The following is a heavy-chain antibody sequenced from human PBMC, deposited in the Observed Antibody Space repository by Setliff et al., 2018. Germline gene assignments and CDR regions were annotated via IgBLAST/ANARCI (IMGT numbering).Heavy chain of an antibody. CDR3: ARVRKNDDSNNWYGASYYSYHYAMDV. Sequence: ASVKVSCKASGYTFTTYGISWVRQAPGQGLEWMGWISADNGNTNYAQNLQGRVTMTTGTSTSTAYMELRSLRSDDTAIYYCARVRKNDDSNNWYGASYYSYHYAMDVWGLGTTVTAP. V-gene: IGHV1-18*01. CDR1: GYTFTTYG. J-gene: IGHJ6*02. D-gene: IGHD6-13*01. CDR2: ISADNGNT.